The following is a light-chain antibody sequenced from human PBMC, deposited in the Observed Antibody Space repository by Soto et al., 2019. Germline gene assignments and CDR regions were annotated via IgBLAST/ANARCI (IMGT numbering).Light chain of an antibody. V-gene: IGKV3-15*01. CDR1: ERVSTN. Sequence: DIVMTQSPLTLSVSPGESATLSCRASERVSTNLAWYQQTPGQAPRLLIYSASRRPTDIPVRFSGSGSGAEFTLTISSLQSEDFAIYYCQQYNNLPPKFGQGTKV. CDR3: QQYNNLPPK. CDR2: SAS. J-gene: IGKJ1*01.